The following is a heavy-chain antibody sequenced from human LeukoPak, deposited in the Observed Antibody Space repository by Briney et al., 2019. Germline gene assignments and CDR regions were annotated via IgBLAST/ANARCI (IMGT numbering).Heavy chain of an antibody. CDR1: GFTFSSYS. D-gene: IGHD3-10*01. CDR2: IHGDGTFT. V-gene: IGHV3-74*01. CDR3: ARDLVLGSGSYGQ. J-gene: IGHJ4*02. Sequence: PGGSLRLSCAASGFTFSSYSMNWVRQAPGKGLVWVSRIHGDGTFTTSADSVKGRFTISRDNAQNMVYLQMNSLRVEDTAVYYCARDLVLGSGSYGQWGQGTLVTVSS.